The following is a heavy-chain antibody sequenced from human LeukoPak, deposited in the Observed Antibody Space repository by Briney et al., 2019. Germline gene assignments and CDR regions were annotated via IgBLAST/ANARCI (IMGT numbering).Heavy chain of an antibody. CDR2: ISSSGSTI. J-gene: IGHJ6*03. D-gene: IGHD6-13*01. CDR3: ARAQGIAAFYYMDV. V-gene: IGHV3-11*04. CDR1: GFTFSDYY. Sequence: GGSLRLSCAASGFTFSDYYMSWIRQAPGKGLEWVSYISSSGSTIYYADSVKGRFTISRDNAKNSLYLQMNSLRAEDTAVYYCARAQGIAAFYYMDVWGKGTTVTVSS.